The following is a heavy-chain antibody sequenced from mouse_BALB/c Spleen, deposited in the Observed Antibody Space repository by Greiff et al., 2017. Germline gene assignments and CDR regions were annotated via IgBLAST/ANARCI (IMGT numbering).Heavy chain of an antibody. CDR2: ISTYYGDA. CDR3: ARYDGAMDY. D-gene: IGHD2-14*01. Sequence: QVQLQQSGAELVRPGVSVKISCKGSGYTFTDYAMHWVKQSHAKSLEWIGVISTYYGDASYNQKFKGKATMTVDKSSSTAYMELARLTSEDSAIYYCARYDGAMDYWGQGTSVTVSS. V-gene: IGHV1S137*01. CDR1: GYTFTDYA. J-gene: IGHJ4*01.